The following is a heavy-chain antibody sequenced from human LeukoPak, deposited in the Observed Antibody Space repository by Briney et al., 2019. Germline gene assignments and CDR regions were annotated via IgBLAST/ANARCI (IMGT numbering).Heavy chain of an antibody. CDR1: GGTFSSYA. J-gene: IGHJ4*02. V-gene: IGHV1-69*06. D-gene: IGHD3-10*01. CDR2: IIPIFGTA. CDR3: ARVQVDSPELDY. Sequence: SVKVSCKASGGTFSSYAISWVRQAPGQGLEWMGGIIPIFGTANYAQKFQGRVTITADKSTSTAYMELSSLRSEDTAVYYCARVQVDSPELDYWGQGTWSPSPQ.